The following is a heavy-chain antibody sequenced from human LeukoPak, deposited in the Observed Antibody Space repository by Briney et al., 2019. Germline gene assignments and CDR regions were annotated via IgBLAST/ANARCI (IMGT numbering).Heavy chain of an antibody. D-gene: IGHD3-9*01. CDR1: GYSISSGYY. J-gene: IGHJ4*02. V-gene: IGHV4-38-2*02. Sequence: SETLSLTCTVSGYSISSGYYWGWIRQPPGKGLEWIGSIYHSGSTYYNPSLKSRVIISVDKSKNQFSLKLYSVTAADTAVYYCARREGELRYFDWLTPRDWGQGTLVTVSS. CDR2: IYHSGST. CDR3: ARREGELRYFDWLTPRD.